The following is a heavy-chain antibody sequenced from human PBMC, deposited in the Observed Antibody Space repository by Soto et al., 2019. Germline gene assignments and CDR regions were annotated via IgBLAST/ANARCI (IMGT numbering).Heavy chain of an antibody. J-gene: IGHJ6*03. V-gene: IGHV4-34*01. Sequence: PSETLSLTCAVYGGSFSGYYWSWIRQPPGKGLEWIGEINHSGSTNYNPSLKSRVTISVDTSKNQFSLKLSSVTAADTAVYYCASSGPRTYYDFWSGLTPHYYYYYYMDVWGKGTTVTVSS. D-gene: IGHD3-3*01. CDR2: INHSGST. CDR3: ASSGPRTYYDFWSGLTPHYYYYYYMDV. CDR1: GGSFSGYY.